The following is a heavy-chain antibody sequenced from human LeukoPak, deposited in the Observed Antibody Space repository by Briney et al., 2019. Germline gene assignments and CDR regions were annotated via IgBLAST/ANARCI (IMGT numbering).Heavy chain of an antibody. Sequence: GGSLRLSCAASGFTVSSKYMSWVRQAPGKGLEWVSYISSSGSGIYYADSVEGRFTISRDNAKNSLFLQMNSLRAEDTAVYYCARRGLGATPDFWGQGTLVTVSS. CDR1: GFTVSSKY. CDR2: ISSSGSGI. CDR3: ARRGLGATPDF. J-gene: IGHJ4*02. D-gene: IGHD1-26*01. V-gene: IGHV3-48*03.